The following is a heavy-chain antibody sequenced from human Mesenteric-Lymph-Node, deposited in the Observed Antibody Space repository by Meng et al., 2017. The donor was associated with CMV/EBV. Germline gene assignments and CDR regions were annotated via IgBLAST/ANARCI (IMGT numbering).Heavy chain of an antibody. CDR3: ARDSYCSSTSCYDY. CDR2: ISSSSSYI. CDR1: GFTFSSYS. Sequence: GESLKISCAASGFTFSSYSMNWVRQAPGKGLEWVSSISSSSSYIYYADSVKGRFTICRDNAKNSLYLQMNSLRAEDTAVYYCARDSYCSSTSCYDYWGQGTLVTVSS. V-gene: IGHV3-21*01. D-gene: IGHD2-2*01. J-gene: IGHJ4*02.